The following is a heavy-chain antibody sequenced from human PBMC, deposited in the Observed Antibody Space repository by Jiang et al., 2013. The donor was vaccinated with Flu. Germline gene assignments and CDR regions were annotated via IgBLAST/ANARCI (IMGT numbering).Heavy chain of an antibody. CDR3: ASREWLSGYFEVDY. J-gene: IGHJ4*02. D-gene: IGHD3-3*01. CDR2: IYYSGST. Sequence: PGLVKPSETLSLTCTVSGGSISSSSYYWGWIRQPPGKGLEWIGSIYYSGSTYYNPSLKSRVTISVDTSKNQFSLKLSSVTAADTAVYYCASREWLSGYFEVDYWGQGTLVTVSS. V-gene: IGHV4-39*01. CDR1: GGSISSSSYY.